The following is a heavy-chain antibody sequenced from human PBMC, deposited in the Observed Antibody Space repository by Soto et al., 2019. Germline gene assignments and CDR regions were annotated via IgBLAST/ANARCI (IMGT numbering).Heavy chain of an antibody. Sequence: PGESLKISCKGSGYSFTSYWIGWVRQMPGKGLEWMGIIYPGDSDTRYSPSFQGQVTISADKSISTAYLQWSSLKASDTAMYYCARQSGRSNLFAAATTGYYFDYWGQGTLVTVSS. V-gene: IGHV5-51*01. CDR2: IYPGDSDT. J-gene: IGHJ4*02. CDR3: ARQSGRSNLFAAATTGYYFDY. CDR1: GYSFTSYW. D-gene: IGHD6-13*01.